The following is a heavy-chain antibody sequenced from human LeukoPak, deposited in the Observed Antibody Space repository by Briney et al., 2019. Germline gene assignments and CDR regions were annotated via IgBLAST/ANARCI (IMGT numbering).Heavy chain of an antibody. Sequence: GGSLRLSCAASGFTFSSYGMHWVRQAPGKGLEWVAVISYDGSNKYYADSVKGRFTISRDNSKNTLYLQMNSLRAEDTAVYYCAKDREVGAPAGLDYWGQGTLVTVSS. D-gene: IGHD1-26*01. V-gene: IGHV3-30*18. J-gene: IGHJ4*02. CDR1: GFTFSSYG. CDR3: AKDREVGAPAGLDY. CDR2: ISYDGSNK.